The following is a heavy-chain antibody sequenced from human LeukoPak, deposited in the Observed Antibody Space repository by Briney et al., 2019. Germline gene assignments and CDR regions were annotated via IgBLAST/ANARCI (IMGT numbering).Heavy chain of an antibody. CDR2: MNPNSGNT. CDR3: ATHYGSGSYNAFDI. CDR1: GYTFTSYD. Sequence: ASVKVSCKASGYTFTSYDINWVRQATGQGLEWMGWMNPNSGNTGYAQKFQGRVTMTRNTSISTAYMELSSLRSEDTAVYHCATHYGSGSYNAFDIWGQGTTVTVSS. D-gene: IGHD3-10*01. V-gene: IGHV1-8*01. J-gene: IGHJ3*02.